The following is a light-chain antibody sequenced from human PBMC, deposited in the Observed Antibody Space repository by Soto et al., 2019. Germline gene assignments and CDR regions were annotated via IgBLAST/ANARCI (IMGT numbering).Light chain of an antibody. CDR1: SSDVGGYNY. V-gene: IGLV2-14*01. Sequence: QSALTQPASVSGSPGQSITISCTGTSSDVGGYNYVSWYQQHPGKVPKPMIYEVSNRPSGVSDRFSGSKSGNTASLTISGLQAEDEADYYCSSYTISSTLVFGTGTKVTVL. CDR3: SSYTISSTLV. J-gene: IGLJ1*01. CDR2: EVS.